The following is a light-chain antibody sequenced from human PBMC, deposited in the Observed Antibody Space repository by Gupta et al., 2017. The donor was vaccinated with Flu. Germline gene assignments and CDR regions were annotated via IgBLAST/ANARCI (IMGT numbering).Light chain of an antibody. CDR2: GNS. Sequence: SVLTQPASVSGAQGQRVTISCTGSSSNIGAGYDVHWYQQRPGTAPKLHFNGNSNRPSGVPYRVSGSKSGTSASLASTGLQAEDESYYYGQSYDSSLLVFGGGTKLTVL. CDR1: SSNIGAGYD. J-gene: IGLJ3*02. CDR3: QSYDSSLLV. V-gene: IGLV1-40*01.